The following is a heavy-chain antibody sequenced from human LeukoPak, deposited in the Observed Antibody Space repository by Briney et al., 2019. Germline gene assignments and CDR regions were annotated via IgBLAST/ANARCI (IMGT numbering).Heavy chain of an antibody. CDR1: GYTFTGYY. CDR3: ATGGEMATPRDY. D-gene: IGHD5-24*01. J-gene: IGHJ4*02. Sequence: GASVKVSCKASGYTFTGYYMHWVRQAPGQGLEWMGWINPNSGGTNYAQKFQGRVTMTEDTSTDTAYMELSSLRSEDTAVYYCATGGEMATPRDYWGQGTLVTVSS. V-gene: IGHV1-2*02. CDR2: INPNSGGT.